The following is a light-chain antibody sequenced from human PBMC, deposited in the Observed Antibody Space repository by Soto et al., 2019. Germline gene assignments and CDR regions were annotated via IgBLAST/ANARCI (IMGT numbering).Light chain of an antibody. CDR2: DAS. V-gene: IGKV3-11*01. Sequence: EIVLTQSPATLSLSPGERATLSCRASQSINRHLAWYRQKPGQAPRLLIYDASNRATGIPARFSGSGSGTDFTLTISSLEPEDFGVYYCQQRSNCPPVTFVGGTNVDIK. CDR1: QSINRH. J-gene: IGKJ4*01. CDR3: QQRSNCPPVT.